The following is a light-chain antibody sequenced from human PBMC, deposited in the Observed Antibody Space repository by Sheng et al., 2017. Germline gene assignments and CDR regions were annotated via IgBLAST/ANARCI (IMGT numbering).Light chain of an antibody. CDR2: KAS. CDR1: QSISSW. CDR3: QQYNSYLYT. Sequence: IQMTQSPSTLSASVGERVTITCRASQSISSWLAWYQLKPGKAPKLLIYKASSLESGVPSRFSGSGSGTEFTLTISSLQPDDFATYYCQQYNSYLYTFGQGTKLEIK. V-gene: IGKV1-5*03. J-gene: IGKJ2*01.